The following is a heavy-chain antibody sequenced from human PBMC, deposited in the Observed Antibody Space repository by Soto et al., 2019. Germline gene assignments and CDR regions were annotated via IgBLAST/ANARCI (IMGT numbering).Heavy chain of an antibody. D-gene: IGHD6-19*01. V-gene: IGHV3-21*01. J-gene: IGHJ5*02. CDR3: ARAAVAGLPHRFDP. CDR1: GFTFSSYS. Sequence: EVQLVQSGGGLIKAGGSLRLSCAASGFTFSSYSMNWVRQAPGKGLEWVSSISSSSSYIYYADSVKGRSTISRDNAKNSLYLQMNSLRAEDTAVYYCARAAVAGLPHRFDPWGQGTLVTVSS. CDR2: ISSSSSYI.